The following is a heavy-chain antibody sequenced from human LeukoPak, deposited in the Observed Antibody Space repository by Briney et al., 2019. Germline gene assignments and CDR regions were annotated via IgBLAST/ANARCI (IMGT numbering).Heavy chain of an antibody. Sequence: ASVKVSCKASGYTFTSYGISWVRQAPGQGLEWRGWSSAYNGNTNYAQKLQGRVTMTTDTSTSTAYMELRSLRSDDTAAYYCARVYSSSSRNWFDPWGQGTLVTVSS. V-gene: IGHV1-18*01. CDR2: SSAYNGNT. CDR1: GYTFTSYG. J-gene: IGHJ5*02. D-gene: IGHD6-6*01. CDR3: ARVYSSSSRNWFDP.